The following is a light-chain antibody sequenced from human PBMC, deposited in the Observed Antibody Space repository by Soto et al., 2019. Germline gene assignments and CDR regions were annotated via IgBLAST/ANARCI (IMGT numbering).Light chain of an antibody. V-gene: IGKV1-39*01. Sequence: DIQLTQSRSTLSASVGDRVTITCQTSQSINTHLYWYQQKPGKPPKLLIHAISGLQRGGPSRFSGSGSGTDFTLTISSLQPEDSATYYCQQSYSFPRTFGQGTKVDIK. CDR3: QQSYSFPRT. J-gene: IGKJ1*01. CDR1: QSINTH. CDR2: AIS.